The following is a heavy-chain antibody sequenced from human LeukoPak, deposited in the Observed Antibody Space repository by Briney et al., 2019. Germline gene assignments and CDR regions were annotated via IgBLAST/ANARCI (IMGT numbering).Heavy chain of an antibody. Sequence: GGSLRLSCAASGFTFSTYAMSWVRQAPGKGLEWVSTISGSGDYTYYADSVKGRFTISRDNSKNTLYLQMDSLRAEHMAVYYCAKSPYSTSSSDFDYWGQGTLVTVSS. CDR3: AKSPYSTSSSDFDY. D-gene: IGHD6-6*01. J-gene: IGHJ4*02. V-gene: IGHV3-23*01. CDR2: ISGSGDYT. CDR1: GFTFSTYA.